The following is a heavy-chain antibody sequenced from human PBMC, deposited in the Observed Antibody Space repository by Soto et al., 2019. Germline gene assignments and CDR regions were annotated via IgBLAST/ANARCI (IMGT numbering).Heavy chain of an antibody. CDR1: GFTFSSYS. D-gene: IGHD3-22*01. V-gene: IGHV3-48*02. Sequence: RGSVRLSYAASGFTFSSYSMNWVRQAPRKGLEWVSYMSSSSSTIYYADSVKGRFTISRDNAKNSLYLQMNSLRDEDTAVYYCARDPHDSSGYFADYYYGMDVWGQGTTVTVSS. CDR2: MSSSSSTI. J-gene: IGHJ6*02. CDR3: ARDPHDSSGYFADYYYGMDV.